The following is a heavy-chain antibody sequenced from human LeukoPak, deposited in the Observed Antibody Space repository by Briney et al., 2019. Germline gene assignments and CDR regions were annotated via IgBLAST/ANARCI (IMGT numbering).Heavy chain of an antibody. J-gene: IGHJ4*02. CDR3: ARGSLAAAGTPLGDY. D-gene: IGHD6-13*01. V-gene: IGHV1-18*01. Sequence: ASVKVSCKASGYTFTSYGISWVRQAPGQGLEWMGWISAYNGNTNYAQKLQGRVTMTTDTSTSTAYMELSRLRSDDTAVYYCARGSLAAAGTPLGDYWGQGTLVTVSS. CDR1: GYTFTSYG. CDR2: ISAYNGNT.